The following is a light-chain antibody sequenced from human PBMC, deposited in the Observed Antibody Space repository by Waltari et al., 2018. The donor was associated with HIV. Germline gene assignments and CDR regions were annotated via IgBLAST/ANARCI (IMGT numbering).Light chain of an antibody. J-gene: IGLJ3*02. CDR2: DDN. CDR1: SGSIATNY. Sequence: NFMLTQPHSVSESPGKTVTISCTRSSGSIATNYVQWYQQRPGSAPTILIYDDNQRPSGVPNRFSGSIDSSSSSASLTISGLKTEDEADYYCQSYDASNQWVFGGGTKLTVL. V-gene: IGLV6-57*03. CDR3: QSYDASNQWV.